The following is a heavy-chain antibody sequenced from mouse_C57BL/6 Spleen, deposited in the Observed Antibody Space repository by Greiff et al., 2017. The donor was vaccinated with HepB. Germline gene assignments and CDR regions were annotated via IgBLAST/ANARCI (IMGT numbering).Heavy chain of an antibody. V-gene: IGHV1-64*01. J-gene: IGHJ1*03. D-gene: IGHD4-1*01. CDR3: ARRSYWDGYWYFDV. Sequence: QVQLQQPGAELVKPGASVKLSCKASGCTFTSYWMHWVKQRPGQGLEWIGMIHPNSGSTNYNEKFKSKATLTVDKSSSTSYMQLSSLTSEDSAVYYCARRSYWDGYWYFDVWGTGTTVTVSS. CDR2: IHPNSGST. CDR1: GCTFTSYW.